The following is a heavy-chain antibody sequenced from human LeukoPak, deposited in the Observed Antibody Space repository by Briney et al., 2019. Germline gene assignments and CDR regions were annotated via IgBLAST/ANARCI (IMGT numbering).Heavy chain of an antibody. CDR3: ARDLTMVRGVILY. CDR2: IYASGST. CDR1: GGSIGSGAYY. D-gene: IGHD3-10*01. J-gene: IGHJ4*02. V-gene: IGHV4-61*02. Sequence: SQTLSLTCTVSGGSIGSGAYYWSWIRQPAGKGPEWIGRIYASGSTNYNPSLKSRVTISVDTSKNQFSLKLSSVTAADTAVYYCARDLTMVRGVILYWGQGTLVTVSS.